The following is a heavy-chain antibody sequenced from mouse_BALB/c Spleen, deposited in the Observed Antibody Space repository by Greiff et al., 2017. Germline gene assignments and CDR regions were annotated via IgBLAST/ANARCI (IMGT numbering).Heavy chain of an antibody. V-gene: IGHV1-4*02. CDR2: INPSSGYT. CDR1: GYTFTSYT. CDR3: ARSLDWRWYFDV. J-gene: IGHJ1*01. D-gene: IGHD1-2*01. Sequence: VQLQESAAELARPGASVKMSCKASGYTFTSYTMHWVKQRPGQGLEWIGYINPSSGYTEYNQKFKDKTTLTADKSSSTAYMQLSSLTSEDSAVYYCARSLDWRWYFDVWGAGTTVTVSS.